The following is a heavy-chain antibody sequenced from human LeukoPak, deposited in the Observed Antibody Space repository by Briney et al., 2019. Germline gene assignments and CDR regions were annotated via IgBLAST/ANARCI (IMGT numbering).Heavy chain of an antibody. V-gene: IGHV3-48*02. Sequence: VGSLRLSCAASGFTFSSYSMNWVRQAPGKGLEWVSYISSSSSTIYYADSVKGRFTISRDNAKNSLYLQMNSLRDEDTAVYYCAREGDWGYYLYYFDYWGQGTLLSVFS. CDR1: GFTFSSYS. J-gene: IGHJ4*02. CDR3: AREGDWGYYLYYFDY. D-gene: IGHD3-22*01. CDR2: ISSSSSTI.